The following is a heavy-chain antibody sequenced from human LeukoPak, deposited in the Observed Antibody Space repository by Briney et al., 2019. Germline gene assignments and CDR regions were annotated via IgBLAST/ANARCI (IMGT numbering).Heavy chain of an antibody. D-gene: IGHD2-2*01. J-gene: IGHJ4*02. CDR3: ASISHCSSTSRYGDY. V-gene: IGHV4-59*01. Sequence: SETLSLTCTVSGGSISSYYWSWIRQPPGKGLEWIGYIYYSGSTNYNPSLKSRVTISVDTSKNQFSLKLSSVTAADTAVYYCASISHCSSTSRYGDYWGQGTLVTVSS. CDR2: IYYSGST. CDR1: GGSISSYY.